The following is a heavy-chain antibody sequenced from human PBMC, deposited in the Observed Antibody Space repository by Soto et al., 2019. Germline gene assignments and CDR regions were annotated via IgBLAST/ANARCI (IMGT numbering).Heavy chain of an antibody. CDR1: GGSMRTASW. J-gene: IGHJ5*02. CDR2: IYHSGTT. V-gene: IGHV4-4*02. CDR3: ASPWGRDCGGS. D-gene: IGHD2-21*02. Sequence: QVQLQESGPGLVKPSGALSLTCSVSGGSMRTASWWSWVRQPPGKGLEWIGEIYHSGTTNYNPSLKSRVTISVDTSKNQFFLSLRSVTAADTAIYYCASPWGRDCGGSWGQGTLVTVSS.